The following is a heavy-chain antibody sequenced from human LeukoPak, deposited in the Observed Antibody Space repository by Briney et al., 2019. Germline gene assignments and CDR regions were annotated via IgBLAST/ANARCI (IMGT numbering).Heavy chain of an antibody. Sequence: SVKVSCKASGGTFISYTISWVRQAPGQGLEWMGRIIPILGIANYAQQFQGRVTITADKSTSTAYIELSSLRSEDTAVYYCARGPAAISSYYYYYYLDVWGKGTTVTVSS. J-gene: IGHJ6*03. CDR3: ARGPAAISSYYYYYYLDV. V-gene: IGHV1-69*02. D-gene: IGHD2-2*02. CDR1: GGTFISYT. CDR2: IIPILGIA.